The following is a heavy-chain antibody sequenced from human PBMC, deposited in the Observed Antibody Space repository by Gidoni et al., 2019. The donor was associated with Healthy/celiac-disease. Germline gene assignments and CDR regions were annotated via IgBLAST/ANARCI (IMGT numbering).Heavy chain of an antibody. Sequence: VKPSETLSLTCPGSGGPLSSYYWSWIRQPPGKGLEWIGYIYYSGSTNYNPSLKSRVTISVDTSKNQFSLKLSSVTAADTAVYYCAREGSIAARWGGIDYWGQGTLVTVSS. CDR2: IYYSGST. CDR1: GGPLSSYY. J-gene: IGHJ4*02. CDR3: AREGSIAARWGGIDY. D-gene: IGHD6-6*01. V-gene: IGHV4-59*01.